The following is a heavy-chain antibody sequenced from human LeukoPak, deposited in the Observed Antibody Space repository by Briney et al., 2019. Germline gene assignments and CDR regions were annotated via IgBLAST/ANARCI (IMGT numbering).Heavy chain of an antibody. D-gene: IGHD3-9*01. CDR1: GGSISSSNW. Sequence: SETLSLTCAVSGGSISSSNWWSWVRQPPWKGLEWIEEIYHSGSTNYNPSLKSRVTISVDKSKNQFSLKLSSVTAADTAVYYCARDAAYYDILTGYSPLGYWGQGTLVTVSS. CDR2: IYHSGST. V-gene: IGHV4-4*02. J-gene: IGHJ4*02. CDR3: ARDAAYYDILTGYSPLGY.